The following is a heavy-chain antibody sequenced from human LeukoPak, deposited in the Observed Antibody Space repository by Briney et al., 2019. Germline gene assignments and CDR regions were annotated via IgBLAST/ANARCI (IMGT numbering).Heavy chain of an antibody. CDR1: GSTFGTNA. CDR2: ILGSGGGT. Sequence: GGSLRPPCAPLGSTFGTNALTWARQPRGKGRGWAQAILGSGGGTYYTDSVKGRFTISRDNSKNTLYLQMNSLRAEDTAVYYCATTPGAYYYYHMDVWGQGTTVTVSS. D-gene: IGHD3-10*01. V-gene: IGHV3-23*01. J-gene: IGHJ6*02. CDR3: ATTPGAYYYYHMDV.